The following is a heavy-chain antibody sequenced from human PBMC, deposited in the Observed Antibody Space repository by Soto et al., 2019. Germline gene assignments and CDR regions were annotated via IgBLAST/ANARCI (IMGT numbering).Heavy chain of an antibody. J-gene: IGHJ4*02. CDR2: ISYDGSNK. V-gene: IGHV3-30-3*01. CDR3: ARGEPVLLWLGEDFDY. Sequence: QVQLVESGGGVVQPGRSLRLSCAASGFTFSSYAMHWVRQAPGKGLEWVAVISYDGSNKYYAESVKGRFTISRDNSKNTLYLQMNSLRAEDTAVYYCARGEPVLLWLGEDFDYWGQGNMVTVSS. CDR1: GFTFSSYA. D-gene: IGHD3-10*01.